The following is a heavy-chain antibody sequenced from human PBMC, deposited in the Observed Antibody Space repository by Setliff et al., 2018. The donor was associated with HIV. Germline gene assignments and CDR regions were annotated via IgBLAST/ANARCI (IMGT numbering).Heavy chain of an antibody. CDR3: ARAHLTGTTVGLADY. Sequence: ASVKVSCKASGYTFTDYAMHWVRLAPGQRLEWVGWINVVNGNIKYSQKFQGRVTIIRDTSASTAYMELSSLRSEDTAVYYCARAHLTGTTVGLADYWGQGTLVTVSS. V-gene: IGHV1-3*01. CDR1: GYTFTDYA. CDR2: INVVNGNI. J-gene: IGHJ4*02. D-gene: IGHD1-7*01.